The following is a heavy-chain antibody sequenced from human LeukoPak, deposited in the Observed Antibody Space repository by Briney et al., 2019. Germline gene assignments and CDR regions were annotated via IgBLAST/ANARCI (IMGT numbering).Heavy chain of an antibody. D-gene: IGHD4-23*01. CDR1: GFTFSSYD. V-gene: IGHV3-30*18. CDR3: ANRDYGGNPGV. CDR2: ISYDGSDK. Sequence: GGSLRLSCATSGFTFSSYDMHWVRQTPGKGREWVALISYDGSDKYYADSVKGRFTISRDNSKNTLYLQMNSLRAEDTAVYYCANRDYGGNPGVWGQGTTVTVSS. J-gene: IGHJ6*02.